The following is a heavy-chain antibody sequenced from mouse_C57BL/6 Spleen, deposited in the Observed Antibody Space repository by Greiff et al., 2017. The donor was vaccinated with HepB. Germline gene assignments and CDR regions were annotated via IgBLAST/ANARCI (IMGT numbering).Heavy chain of an antibody. CDR1: GYTFTSYD. D-gene: IGHD3-1*01. Sequence: VQLQESGPELVKPGASVKLSCKASGYTFTSYDITWVKQRPGQGLEWIGWIYPRDGSTKYNEKFKGKATLTVDTSSSTAYMELHSLTSEDSAVYFCARSISIPRGAFAYWGQGTLVTVSA. V-gene: IGHV1-85*01. CDR2: IYPRDGST. CDR3: ARSISIPRGAFAY. J-gene: IGHJ3*01.